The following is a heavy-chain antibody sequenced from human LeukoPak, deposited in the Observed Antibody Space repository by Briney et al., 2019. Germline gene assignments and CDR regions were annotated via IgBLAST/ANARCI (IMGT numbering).Heavy chain of an antibody. V-gene: IGHV4-34*01. CDR3: TRAASSGPLFTYHMDV. CDR1: GGSFSGYY. CDR2: INQSRSF. D-gene: IGHD3-22*01. J-gene: IGHJ6*03. Sequence: PSETLSLTCAVYGGSFSGYYWSWIRQPPGKGLEWIGEINQSRSFNYNPSLKSRVTISVDTSKNQFSLKLTSVTAADTAVYYCTRAASSGPLFTYHMDVWGKGTTVTVSS.